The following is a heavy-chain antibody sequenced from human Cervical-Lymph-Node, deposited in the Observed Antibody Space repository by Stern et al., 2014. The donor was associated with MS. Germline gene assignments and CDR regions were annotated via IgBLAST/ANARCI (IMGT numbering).Heavy chain of an antibody. CDR2: LIPIVGIP. Sequence: QVQLVQSGAEVKKPGSSVKVSCKTSGGTFSSYAIRWVRQAPGQGLEWMGGLIPIVGIPNYAQKLQGRVTVIADRSTSTAYMELSSLVSEDTDSEYCARGQQLVNGMDVWGQGTTVTVSS. J-gene: IGHJ6*02. CDR1: GGTFSSYA. V-gene: IGHV1-69*04. CDR3: ARGQQLVNGMDV. D-gene: IGHD6-13*01.